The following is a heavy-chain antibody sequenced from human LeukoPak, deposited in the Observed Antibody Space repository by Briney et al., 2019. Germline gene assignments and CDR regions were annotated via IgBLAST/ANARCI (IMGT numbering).Heavy chain of an antibody. CDR2: ISYDGSNK. J-gene: IGHJ5*02. CDR3: ARGAPPDL. V-gene: IGHV3-30-3*01. CDR1: GFPFNTYA. Sequence: GGSLRLSCAASGFPFNTYAMYWVRQAPGKGLEWVAVISYDGSNKYYADSVKGRFTISRDNSKNTLYLQMNRLRAEDTAVYYCARGAPPDLWGQGTLVTVSS.